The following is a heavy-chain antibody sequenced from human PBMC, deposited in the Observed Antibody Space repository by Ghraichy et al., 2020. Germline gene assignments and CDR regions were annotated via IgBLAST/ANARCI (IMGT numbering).Heavy chain of an antibody. Sequence: GGSLRLSCAASGFTFSSYSMNWVRQAPGKGLEWVSYISSSSSTIYYTDSVKGRFTISRDNAKNSLYLQMNSLRAEDTAVYYCARDRTLPVPTHKWNTFDYWGQGTLVTVSS. V-gene: IGHV3-48*01. CDR1: GFTFSSYS. CDR2: ISSSSSTI. J-gene: IGHJ4*02. CDR3: ARDRTLPVPTHKWNTFDY. D-gene: IGHD1-1*01.